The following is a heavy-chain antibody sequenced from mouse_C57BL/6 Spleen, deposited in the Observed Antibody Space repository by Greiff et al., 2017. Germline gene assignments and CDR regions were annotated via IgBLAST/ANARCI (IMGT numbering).Heavy chain of an antibody. J-gene: IGHJ4*01. CDR3: TRLAYNAMDY. V-gene: IGHV6-3*01. Sequence: EVMLVESGGGLVQPGGSMKLSCVASGFTFSNYWMNWVRQSPEKGLEWVAQIRLKSDNYATHYAESVKGRFTISRDDSKSSVYLQMNNLRAEDTGIYYCTRLAYNAMDYWGQGTSVTVSS. CDR1: GFTFSNYW. D-gene: IGHD1-3*01. CDR2: IRLKSDNYAT.